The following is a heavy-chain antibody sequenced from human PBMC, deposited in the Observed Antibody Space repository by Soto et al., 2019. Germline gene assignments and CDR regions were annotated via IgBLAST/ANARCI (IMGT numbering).Heavy chain of an antibody. Sequence: SETLSLTCTVSGGSISSGGYYWSWIRQHPGKGLEWIGYIYYSGSTYYNPSLKSRVTISVDTSKNQFSLKLSSVTAADTAVYYCAYCGGDCYSGAIYFDPWGQGTLVTVSS. CDR3: AYCGGDCYSGAIYFDP. CDR1: GGSISSGGYY. V-gene: IGHV4-31*03. J-gene: IGHJ4*02. D-gene: IGHD2-21*02. CDR2: IYYSGST.